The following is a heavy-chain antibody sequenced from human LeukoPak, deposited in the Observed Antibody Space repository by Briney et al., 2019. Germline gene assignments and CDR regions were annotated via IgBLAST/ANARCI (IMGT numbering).Heavy chain of an antibody. CDR2: IYSDNT. J-gene: IGHJ3*01. CDR1: GFTVSSNS. Sequence: PGGSLRLSCTVSGFTVSSNSMSWVRQAPGKGLEWVSFIYSDNTHYSDSVKGRFTISRDNSKNTLYLQMNSLRAEDTALYYCAKGRSSSCWSAFNLWGQGTMVTVSS. CDR3: AKGRSSSCWSAFNL. V-gene: IGHV3-53*01. D-gene: IGHD6-13*01.